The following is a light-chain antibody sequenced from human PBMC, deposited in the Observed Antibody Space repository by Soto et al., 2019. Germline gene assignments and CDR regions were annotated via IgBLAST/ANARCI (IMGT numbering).Light chain of an antibody. V-gene: IGLV1-40*01. CDR1: SSNIGAGYD. CDR2: GNS. CDR3: QSYDSSLSGWV. J-gene: IGLJ3*02. Sequence: QSVLKQPTSVSGAPGQRVTISCTGSSSNIGAGYDVHWYQQLPGTAPKLLIYGNSNRPSGVPDRFSGSKSGTSASLAITGLQAEDEADYYCQSYDSSLSGWVFGGGTKLTVL.